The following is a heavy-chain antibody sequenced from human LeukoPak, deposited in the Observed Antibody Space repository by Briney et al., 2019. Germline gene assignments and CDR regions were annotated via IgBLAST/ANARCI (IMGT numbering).Heavy chain of an antibody. CDR2: ISSGSSAI. Sequence: GGSLRLSCAASGFTFSTYSMAWVRQAPGKGLEWVSYISSGSSAIYYADSVKGRFTISRDNARNSLSLQMNSLRAEDTAVYYCTLTPRYCSSTSCSHFDYWGQGTLVTVSS. CDR3: TLTPRYCSSTSCSHFDY. J-gene: IGHJ4*02. D-gene: IGHD2-2*01. V-gene: IGHV3-48*01. CDR1: GFTFSTYS.